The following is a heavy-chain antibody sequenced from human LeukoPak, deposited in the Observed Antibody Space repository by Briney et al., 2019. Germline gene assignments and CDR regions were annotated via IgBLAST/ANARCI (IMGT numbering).Heavy chain of an antibody. CDR2: ISSCSSHI. CDR3: ARDPYSGSYWADYYYYMDV. D-gene: IGHD1-26*01. V-gene: IGHV3-21*01. Sequence: GSLRLSFATSGFSFNNYNMNWVRQTPGQGLEWVSSISSCSSHIYYADSVKGRFTISRDNAKSSLYLQMNSLRTEDTAVYYCARDPYSGSYWADYYYYMDVWGKGTTVTISS. CDR1: GFSFNNYN. J-gene: IGHJ6*03.